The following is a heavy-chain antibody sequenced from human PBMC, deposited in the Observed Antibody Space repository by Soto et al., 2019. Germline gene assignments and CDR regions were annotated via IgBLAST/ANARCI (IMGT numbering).Heavy chain of an antibody. CDR1: GYTFTSYG. CDR3: ARDGEGTGRSTPLYYYYHGMDV. Sequence: ASVKVSCKASGYTFTSYGISWVRQAPGQGLEWMGWISAYNGNTNYAQKLQGRVTMTTDTSTSTAYMELRSLRSDDTAVYYCARDGEGTGRSTPLYYYYHGMDVWGQGTTVTVSS. CDR2: ISAYNGNT. J-gene: IGHJ6*02. D-gene: IGHD3-10*01. V-gene: IGHV1-18*01.